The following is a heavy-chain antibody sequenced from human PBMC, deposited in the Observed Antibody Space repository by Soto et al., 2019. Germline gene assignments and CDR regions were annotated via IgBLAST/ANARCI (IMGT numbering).Heavy chain of an antibody. V-gene: IGHV4-61*07. Sequence: FYWRRIMKNTGKGLEWIGYIYYSGSTNYNPSLKSRVTISVDTSKNQFSLKLSSVTAADTAVYYCARQKWLVLNALDIWVKGTTVPVSS. CDR1: FY. CDR3: ARQKWLVLNALDI. CDR2: IYYSGST. J-gene: IGHJ3*02. D-gene: IGHD6-19*01.